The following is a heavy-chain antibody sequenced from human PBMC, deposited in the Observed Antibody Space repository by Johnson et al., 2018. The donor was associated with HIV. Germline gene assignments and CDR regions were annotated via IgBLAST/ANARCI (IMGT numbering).Heavy chain of an antibody. V-gene: IGHV3-7*01. D-gene: IGHD6-6*01. Sequence: VQLVESGGGVVQPGRSLRLSCAASGFTFSSYAMHWVRQAPGKGLEWVANIKQDGSEKYYVDSVKGRFTISRDNAKNSLHLQMNSLRAEDTAVYFCARVRRQLVRLSAFDIWGQGTLVTVSS. CDR1: GFTFSSYA. J-gene: IGHJ3*02. CDR2: IKQDGSEK. CDR3: ARVRRQLVRLSAFDI.